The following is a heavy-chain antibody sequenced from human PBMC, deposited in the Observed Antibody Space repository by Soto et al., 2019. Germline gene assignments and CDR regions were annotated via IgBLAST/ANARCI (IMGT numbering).Heavy chain of an antibody. CDR2: MSPNSGNT. CDR1: GYTFTSYD. J-gene: IGHJ4*02. D-gene: IGHD1-26*01. V-gene: IGHV1-8*01. CDR3: ARGPPTLGFDY. Sequence: QGQLVQSGAEVKKPGASVKVSCKASGYTFTSYDINWVRQATGQGLEWVGWMSPNSGNTGYAQKFQGRXTXTXXTSTSTAYMELSSLRSDDTAVDYCARGPPTLGFDYWGQGTLVTVSS.